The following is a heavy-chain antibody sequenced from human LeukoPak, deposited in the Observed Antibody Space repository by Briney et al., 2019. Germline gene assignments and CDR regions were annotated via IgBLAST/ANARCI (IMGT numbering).Heavy chain of an antibody. Sequence: ASPSLPGTGTGWGRSMSSYCWSWIRQPPGKGLEWIGYIYYSGSTNYNPSLKSRVTISVDTSKNQFSLKLSSVTAADTAVYYCARGGYSYNDAFDIWGQGTMVTVSS. D-gene: IGHD5-18*01. CDR3: ARGGYSYNDAFDI. CDR1: GRSMSSYC. CDR2: IYYSGST. V-gene: IGHV4-59*01. J-gene: IGHJ3*02.